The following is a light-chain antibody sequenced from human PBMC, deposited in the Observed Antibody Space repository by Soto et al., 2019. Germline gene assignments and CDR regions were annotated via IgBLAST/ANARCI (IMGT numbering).Light chain of an antibody. Sequence: AIRMTQSPSSFSASTGDRVTITCRASQRISSYLAWYQQKPGKAPKLLIYAASTLQSGVPSRFSGSGSGTDFTLTISCLQSEDFATYYCQQYYSYPLTFGGGTKVDIK. J-gene: IGKJ4*01. CDR2: AAS. V-gene: IGKV1-8*01. CDR1: QRISSY. CDR3: QQYYSYPLT.